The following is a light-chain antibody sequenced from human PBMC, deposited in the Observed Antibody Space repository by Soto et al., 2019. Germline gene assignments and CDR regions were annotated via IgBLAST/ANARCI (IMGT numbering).Light chain of an antibody. CDR2: DVG. CDR1: SSDIGGYNF. CDR3: NSYRTVSTYV. J-gene: IGLJ1*01. Sequence: QSALTQPASVSGSPGQSITIACTGTSSDIGGYNFVSWYQQHPGKAPKLLIYDVGNRPSGVYNRYSGSKSGNTASLTISGRQAEDEAHYYCNSYRTVSTYVFGTGTKVTVL. V-gene: IGLV2-14*01.